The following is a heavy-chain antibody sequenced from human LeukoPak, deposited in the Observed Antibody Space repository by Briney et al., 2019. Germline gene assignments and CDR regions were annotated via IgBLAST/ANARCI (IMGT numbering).Heavy chain of an antibody. CDR1: GGTFSSYA. J-gene: IGHJ1*01. CDR2: ISAYSGDT. D-gene: IGHD6-19*01. V-gene: IGHV1-18*01. Sequence: GASVKVSCKASGGTFSSYAISWVRRAPGQALEWMGWISAYSGDTESAQKFQGRVTLTTESSTSTVYMELRDLRSDDTAIYYCARGRNQWLIPDGYLQEWGQGTQVTVSS. CDR3: ARGRNQWLIPDGYLQE.